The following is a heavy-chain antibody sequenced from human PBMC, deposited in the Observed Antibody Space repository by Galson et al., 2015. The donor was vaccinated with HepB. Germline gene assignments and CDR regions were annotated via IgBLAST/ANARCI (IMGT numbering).Heavy chain of an antibody. V-gene: IGHV3-74*01. Sequence: SLRLSCAASGFTFSSYWMHWVRQAPGKGLVWVSRINSDGGSTSYADSVKGRFTISRDNAKNTLYLQMNSLRAEDTAVYYCAREELYYDFWSGYYSDYYYGMDVWGQGTTVTVSS. D-gene: IGHD3-3*01. J-gene: IGHJ6*02. CDR2: INSDGGST. CDR3: AREELYYDFWSGYYSDYYYGMDV. CDR1: GFTFSSYW.